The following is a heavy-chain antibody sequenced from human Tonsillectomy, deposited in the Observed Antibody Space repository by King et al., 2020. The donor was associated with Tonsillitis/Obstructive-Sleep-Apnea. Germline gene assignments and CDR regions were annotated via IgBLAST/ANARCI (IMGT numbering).Heavy chain of an antibody. D-gene: IGHD3-10*01. CDR1: GFTFNSYS. Sequence: VKLVESGGGLVQPGGSLRLSCAASGFTFNSYSMNWVRQAPGKGLEWVSYISGSSGTIYYADSVKGRFTISRDNAKNSLYLQMNSLRAEDTAVYYCARSGSGTYYTVSYFQHWGQGTLVTVSS. V-gene: IGHV3-48*01. J-gene: IGHJ1*01. CDR3: ARSGSGTYYTVSYFQH. CDR2: ISGSSGTI.